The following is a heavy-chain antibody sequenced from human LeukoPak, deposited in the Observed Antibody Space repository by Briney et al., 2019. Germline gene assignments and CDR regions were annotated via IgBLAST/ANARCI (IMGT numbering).Heavy chain of an antibody. CDR2: ISSSSSYI. CDR3: AGGYSSSWYRFDP. Sequence: GGSLRLSCAASGFTFSSYSMNWVRQAPGKGLEWVSSISSSSSYIYYADSVKGRYTISRDNAKNSLYLQMNSLRAEDTAVYYCAGGYSSSWYRFDPWGQGTLVTVSS. CDR1: GFTFSSYS. D-gene: IGHD6-13*01. V-gene: IGHV3-21*01. J-gene: IGHJ5*02.